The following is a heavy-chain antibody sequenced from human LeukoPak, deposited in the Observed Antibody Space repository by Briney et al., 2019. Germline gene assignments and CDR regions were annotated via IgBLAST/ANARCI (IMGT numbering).Heavy chain of an antibody. CDR1: GYSTSSGYY. J-gene: IGHJ5*02. Sequence: SETLSLTCAVSGYSTSSGYYWGWIRQPPGKGLEWIGSIYHSGSTYYNPSLKSRVTISVDTSKNQFSLKLSSVTAADTAVYYCARGDKFDPRGQGTLVTVSS. V-gene: IGHV4-38-2*01. CDR3: ARGDKFDP. CDR2: IYHSGST.